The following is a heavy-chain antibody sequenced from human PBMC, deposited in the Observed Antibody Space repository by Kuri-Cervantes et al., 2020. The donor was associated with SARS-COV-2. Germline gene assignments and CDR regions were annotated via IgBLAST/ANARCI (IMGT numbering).Heavy chain of an antibody. CDR3: ARERGIAAAGTNYFDY. CDR1: GGSISSGGYS. J-gene: IGHJ4*02. CDR2: IYTSGST. V-gene: IGHV4-61*02. Sequence: SETLSLTCAVSGGSISSGGYSWSWIRQPAGKGLEWIGRIYTSGSTNYNPSLKSRVTMSVDTSKNQFSLKLSSVTAADTAVYYCARERGIAAAGTNYFDYWGQGTLVTVSS. D-gene: IGHD6-13*01.